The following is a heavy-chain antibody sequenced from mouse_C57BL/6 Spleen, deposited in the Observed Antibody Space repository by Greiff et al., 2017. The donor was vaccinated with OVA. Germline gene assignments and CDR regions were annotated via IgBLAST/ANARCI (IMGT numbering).Heavy chain of an antibody. D-gene: IGHD1-1*01. J-gene: IGHJ3*01. CDR3: VRDRGFITTVVGEAWFAY. Sequence: EVQVVESGGGLVQPKGSLKLSCAASGFTFNTYAMHWVRQAPGKGLEWVARIRSKSSNYATYYADSVKDRFTISRDDSQSMLYLQMNNLKTEDTAMYYCVRDRGFITTVVGEAWFAYWGQGTLVTVSA. CDR2: IRSKSSNYAT. CDR1: GFTFNTYA. V-gene: IGHV10-3*01.